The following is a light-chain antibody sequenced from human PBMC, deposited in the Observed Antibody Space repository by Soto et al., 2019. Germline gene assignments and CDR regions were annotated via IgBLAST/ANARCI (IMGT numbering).Light chain of an antibody. CDR3: QQYSFLPRT. CDR2: GAS. CDR1: QSVSSD. J-gene: IGKJ1*01. Sequence: EIVMTQSPATLSVSPGDRATLSCRASQSVSSDLAWYQQKPGQAPRLLIYGASTRATGIPTRFSGSGSGTEFTLTISSLQSEDFAVYYCQQYSFLPRTFGQGTKVEIK. V-gene: IGKV3-15*01.